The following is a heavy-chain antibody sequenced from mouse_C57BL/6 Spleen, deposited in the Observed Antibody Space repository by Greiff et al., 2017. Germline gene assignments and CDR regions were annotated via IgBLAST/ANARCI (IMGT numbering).Heavy chain of an antibody. CDR1: GYSITSGYY. Sequence: DVQLQESGPGLVKPSPSLSLTCSVTGYSITSGYYWNWIRQFPGNKLEWMGYIRYDGSNNYNPSLKNRISITRYPYKNQFFLKLNSVTTEDTATYYCARDLNYYGSSYGAMDYWGQGTSVTVSS. D-gene: IGHD1-1*01. CDR2: IRYDGSN. J-gene: IGHJ4*01. CDR3: ARDLNYYGSSYGAMDY. V-gene: IGHV3-6*01.